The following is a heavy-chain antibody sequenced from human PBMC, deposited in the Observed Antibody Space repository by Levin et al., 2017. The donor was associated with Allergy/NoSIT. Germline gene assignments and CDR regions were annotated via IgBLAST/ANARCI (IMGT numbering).Heavy chain of an antibody. D-gene: IGHD2-21*01. CDR1: GLTFSSVW. CDR2: IKLVTDGGTT. Sequence: GGSLRLSCAVSGLTFSSVWMTWVRQAPGKGLEWIGRIKLVTDGGTTDYAAPVRGRFTISRDDSRNTLYLQMNSLKTDDTGLYYCATGDCGGGSCHAFDFWGQGTMVTVSA. V-gene: IGHV3-15*01. J-gene: IGHJ3*01. CDR3: ATGDCGGGSCHAFDF.